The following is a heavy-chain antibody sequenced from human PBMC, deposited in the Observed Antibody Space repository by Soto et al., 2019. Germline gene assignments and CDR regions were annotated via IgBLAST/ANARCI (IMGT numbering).Heavy chain of an antibody. CDR3: GAGQYFSDY. Sequence: GGSLRLSCAASGFTFSSYGMHWVRQAPGKGLEWVALISYDGSDKYYADSVKGRFTISRDNSKNTLYLQMNSLRVEETAVYYCGAGQYFSDYWGQGTLVTVSS. CDR1: GFTFSSYG. J-gene: IGHJ4*02. D-gene: IGHD6-13*01. V-gene: IGHV3-30*03. CDR2: ISYDGSDK.